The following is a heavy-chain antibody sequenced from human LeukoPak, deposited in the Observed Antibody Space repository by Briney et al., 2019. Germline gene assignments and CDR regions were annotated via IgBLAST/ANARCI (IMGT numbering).Heavy chain of an antibody. J-gene: IGHJ6*03. V-gene: IGHV3-48*04. CDR1: GYSFTSYW. CDR3: ARSDYYYYYMDV. CDR2: ISSSGSTT. Sequence: GESLKISCKGSGYSFTSYWIGWVRQAPGKGLEWVSYISSSGSTTYYADSVKGRFTISRDNAKNSLYLQMNSLRAEDTAVYYCARSDYYYYYMDVWGKGTTVTISS.